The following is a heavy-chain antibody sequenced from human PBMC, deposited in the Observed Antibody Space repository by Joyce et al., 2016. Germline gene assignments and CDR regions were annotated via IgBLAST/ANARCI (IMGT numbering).Heavy chain of an antibody. CDR1: GHTFTNSY. D-gene: IGHD1-26*01. CDR3: ARGEGPTRAFHV. CDR2: ISPSGGGK. Sequence: QLQLVQSGAEVKRPGASVNLSCKTSGHTFTNSYIHWVRQAPGQGLEWMGIISPSGGGKSYGQKFQGRVTMTRDTSTSTIYMELSSLKSEDTAVYFCARGEGPTRAFHVWGQGTVVTVSS. J-gene: IGHJ3*01. V-gene: IGHV1-46*03.